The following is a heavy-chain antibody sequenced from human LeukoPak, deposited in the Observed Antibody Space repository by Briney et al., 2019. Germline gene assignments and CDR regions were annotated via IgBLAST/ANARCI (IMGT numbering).Heavy chain of an antibody. CDR2: IDSGGST. CDR1: GFTVSSNY. Sequence: PGGSLRLSCAASGFTVSSNYMSWVRQAPGKGLEWVSVIDSGGSTYYADSVKGRFTISRDNSQNTLYLQMNSLRAEDTAVYYCAKLSSGWYDGDYWGQGTLVTVSS. D-gene: IGHD6-19*01. J-gene: IGHJ4*02. CDR3: AKLSSGWYDGDY. V-gene: IGHV3-66*04.